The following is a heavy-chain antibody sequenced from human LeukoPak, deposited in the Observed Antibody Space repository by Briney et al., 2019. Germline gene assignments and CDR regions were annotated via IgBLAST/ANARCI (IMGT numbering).Heavy chain of an antibody. V-gene: IGHV1-2*02. CDR2: INPNSGDT. D-gene: IGHD1-1*01. CDR3: ARDRHWNQGNFDY. Sequence: GASVKVSCKASEYIFTGYYMHWVRQAPGQGLEWMGWINPNSGDTNYAQKFQGRVTMTRDTSINTAFMELSRLRSDDTAVYYCARDRHWNQGNFDYWGQGTLVTVSS. CDR1: EYIFTGYY. J-gene: IGHJ4*02.